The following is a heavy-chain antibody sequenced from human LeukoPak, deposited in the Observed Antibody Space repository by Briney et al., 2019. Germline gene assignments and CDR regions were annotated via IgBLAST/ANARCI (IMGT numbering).Heavy chain of an antibody. J-gene: IGHJ4*02. CDR2: IYYSGST. V-gene: IGHV4-59*08. CDR3: ARGARAGYNLEPFDY. CDR1: GGSMSSYY. D-gene: IGHD5-24*01. Sequence: SETLSLTCTVSGGSMSSYYWSWIRQPPGKGLEWIGYIYYSGSTKYNPSLKSRVTISVDTSKNQFSLKLSSVTATDTAVYYCARGARAGYNLEPFDYWGQGSLVTVSS.